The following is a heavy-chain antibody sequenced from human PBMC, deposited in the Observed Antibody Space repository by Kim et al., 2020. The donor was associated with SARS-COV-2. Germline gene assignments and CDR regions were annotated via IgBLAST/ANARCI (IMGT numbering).Heavy chain of an antibody. CDR1: GFTFSSYE. J-gene: IGHJ6*02. CDR2: ISSSGSTI. V-gene: IGHV3-48*03. CDR3: ARDKVTMNYYYGMDV. D-gene: IGHD4-17*01. Sequence: GGSLRLSCAASGFTFSSYEMNWVRQAPGKGLEWVSYISSSGSTIYYADSVKGRFTISRDNAKNSLYLQMNSLRAEDTAVYYCARDKVTMNYYYGMDVWGQGTTVTVSS.